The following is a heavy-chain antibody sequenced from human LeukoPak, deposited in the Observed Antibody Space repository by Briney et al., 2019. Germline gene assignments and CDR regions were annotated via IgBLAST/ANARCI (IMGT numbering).Heavy chain of an antibody. Sequence: GGSLRLSCAASGFTFSTYSMHWVRQAPGKGLEWVSSISSSSSYIYYADSVKGRFTISRDNARNSLSLQMHSLRAEDTAVYYCARDPNADGYFDYWGQGTLVTVSS. D-gene: IGHD6-13*01. V-gene: IGHV3-21*01. CDR1: GFTFSTYS. CDR3: ARDPNADGYFDY. CDR2: ISSSSSYI. J-gene: IGHJ4*02.